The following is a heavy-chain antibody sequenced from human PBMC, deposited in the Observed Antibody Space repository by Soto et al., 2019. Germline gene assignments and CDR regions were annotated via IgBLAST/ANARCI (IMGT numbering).Heavy chain of an antibody. J-gene: IGHJ5*02. CDR1: GGTFSSYA. D-gene: IGHD3-16*02. CDR3: ARGIARLSPRTINWFEP. V-gene: IGHV1-69*13. CDR2: IIPIFGTA. Sequence: GASVKISCTASGGTFSSYAISWVRQAPGQGLEWMGGIIPIFGTANYAQKFQGRVTITADESTSTAYMELSSLRSEDTAVYYCARGIARLSPRTINWFEPWGQGTLVTVPS.